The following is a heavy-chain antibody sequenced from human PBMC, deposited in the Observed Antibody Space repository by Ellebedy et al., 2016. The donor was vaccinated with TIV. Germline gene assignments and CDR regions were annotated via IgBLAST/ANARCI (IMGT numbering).Heavy chain of an antibody. J-gene: IGHJ3*02. CDR2: IFPHDSDS. V-gene: IGHV5-51*01. CDR1: GSTFTNYW. Sequence: GESLKISCQASGSTFTNYWIGWVRQMPGKGLEWMAFIFPHDSDSRYSPSFEGQVTISADNSIATAYLQWNSLKASDTAMYYCARPSSSLNDAFDIWGQGTMVTVSS. CDR3: ARPSSSLNDAFDI. D-gene: IGHD2-2*01.